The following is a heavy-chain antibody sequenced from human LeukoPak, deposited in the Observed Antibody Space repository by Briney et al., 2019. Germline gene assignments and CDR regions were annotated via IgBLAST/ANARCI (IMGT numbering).Heavy chain of an antibody. CDR3: ARVRWQWLDY. CDR1: GGSISSYY. V-gene: IGHV4-59*01. CDR2: IYYSGST. Sequence: PSETLSLTCTVSGGSISSYYWSWIRQPPGKGLEWIGYIYYSGSTNCNPSLKSRVTISVDTSKNQFSLKLSSVTAADTAVYYCARVRWQWLDYWGQGTLVTVSS. J-gene: IGHJ4*02. D-gene: IGHD6-19*01.